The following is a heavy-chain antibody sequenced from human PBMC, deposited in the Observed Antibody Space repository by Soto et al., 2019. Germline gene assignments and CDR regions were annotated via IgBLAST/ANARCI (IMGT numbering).Heavy chain of an antibody. CDR1: GFTFTRYS. Sequence: GGSLTLSCAASGFTFTRYSMNWVRQAPGKGLEWVSSISSTTNYIYYGDSMKGRFTISRDNAKNSLYLEMNSLRAEDTAVYYCARESEDLTSNFDYWGQGTLVTVSS. CDR3: ARESEDLTSNFDY. J-gene: IGHJ4*02. V-gene: IGHV3-21*06. CDR2: ISSTTNYI.